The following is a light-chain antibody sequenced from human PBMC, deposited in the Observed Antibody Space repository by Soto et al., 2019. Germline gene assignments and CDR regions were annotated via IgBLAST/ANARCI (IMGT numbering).Light chain of an antibody. CDR3: LQRSNLPPT. V-gene: IGKV3-11*01. Sequence: EIVLTQSPGTLSLSPGDSATLSCRASQSVSSYLSWYQQKYGQGLRLLIYGASNRAAGVPARFSGSGSGTDFTLSISSLEPEDFAVYYCLQRSNLPPTCGGGTKVEI. J-gene: IGKJ4*01. CDR2: GAS. CDR1: QSVSSY.